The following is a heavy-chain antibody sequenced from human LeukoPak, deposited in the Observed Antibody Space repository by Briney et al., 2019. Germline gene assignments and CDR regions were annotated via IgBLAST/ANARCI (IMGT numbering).Heavy chain of an antibody. D-gene: IGHD3-10*01. Sequence: GGSLRLSCAASGFTFSSYGVHWVRQAPGKGLEWVAVISYDGSNKYYADSVKGRFTISRDNSKNTLYLQMNSLRAEDTAVYYCAKDVYGSGSDYWGQGTLVTVSS. CDR1: GFTFSSYG. CDR3: AKDVYGSGSDY. V-gene: IGHV3-30*18. J-gene: IGHJ4*02. CDR2: ISYDGSNK.